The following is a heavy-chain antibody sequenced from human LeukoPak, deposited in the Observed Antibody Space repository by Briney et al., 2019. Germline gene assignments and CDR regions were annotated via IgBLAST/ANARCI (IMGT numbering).Heavy chain of an antibody. CDR1: GFTFSSYL. CDR3: ARDRSRLVF. D-gene: IGHD6-6*01. Sequence: PGGSLRLSCAASGFTFSSYLMSWVRQAPGKGLEWVANIKPDGSETYYVNSVKGRFTISRDNAKNSLYLQMNSLRAEDTAVYYCARDRSRLVFWGQGTLVTVSS. J-gene: IGHJ4*02. V-gene: IGHV3-7*01. CDR2: IKPDGSET.